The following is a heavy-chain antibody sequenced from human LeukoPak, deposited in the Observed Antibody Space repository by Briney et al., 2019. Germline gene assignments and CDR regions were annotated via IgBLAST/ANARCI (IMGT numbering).Heavy chain of an antibody. J-gene: IGHJ6*03. V-gene: IGHV3-30*02. CDR2: IRFDGSNK. D-gene: IGHD4-17*01. Sequence: PGGSLRLSCVASGFTFSSYGMDRVRQAPGKGLEWVAFIRFDGSNKHYAESVKGRFTISRDNSKNTLYLQMNSLRAEDTAVYYCARDDGDYEPKYYYYMDVWGKGTTVTVSS. CDR1: GFTFSSYG. CDR3: ARDDGDYEPKYYYYMDV.